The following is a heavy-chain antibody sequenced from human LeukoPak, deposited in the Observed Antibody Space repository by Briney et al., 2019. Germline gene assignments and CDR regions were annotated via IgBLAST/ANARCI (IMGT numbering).Heavy chain of an antibody. CDR2: VSYSGST. CDR1: GVSISSYY. V-gene: IGHV4-59*01. Sequence: SETLSLTCTVSGVSISSYYWSWIRQPPGKGLEWIGYVSYSGSTNYNPSLKSRVTISVDTSKNQFSLKLSSVTAADTAVYYCARASFWSGYYRVDAFDIWGQGTMVTVSS. D-gene: IGHD3-3*01. J-gene: IGHJ3*02. CDR3: ARASFWSGYYRVDAFDI.